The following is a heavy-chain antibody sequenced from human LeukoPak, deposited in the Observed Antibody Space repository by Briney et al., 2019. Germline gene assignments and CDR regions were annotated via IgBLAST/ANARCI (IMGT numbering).Heavy chain of an antibody. CDR1: GGSISSYY. CDR3: ARGNSKLNYYYYYMDV. Sequence: SETLSLTCTVSGGSISSYYWSWIRQPPGKGLEWIGYIYHSGSTNYNPSLKSRVTISVDTSKNQFSLKLSSVTAADTAVYYCARGNSKLNYYYYYMDVWGKGTTVTVSS. CDR2: IYHSGST. D-gene: IGHD4-11*01. V-gene: IGHV4-59*01. J-gene: IGHJ6*03.